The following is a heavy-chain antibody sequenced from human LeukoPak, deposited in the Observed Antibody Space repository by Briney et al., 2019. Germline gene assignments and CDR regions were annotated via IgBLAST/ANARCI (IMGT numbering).Heavy chain of an antibody. J-gene: IGHJ4*02. D-gene: IGHD6-19*01. CDR2: IIPIFGTA. CDR1: GGTFSSYA. CDR3: AREDGYSSGSFDY. Sequence: SVKVSCRASGGTFSSYAISWVRQAPGQGLEWMGGIIPIFGTANYAQKFQGRVTITADESTSTAYMELSSLRSEDAAVYYCAREDGYSSGSFDYWGQGTLVTVSS. V-gene: IGHV1-69*13.